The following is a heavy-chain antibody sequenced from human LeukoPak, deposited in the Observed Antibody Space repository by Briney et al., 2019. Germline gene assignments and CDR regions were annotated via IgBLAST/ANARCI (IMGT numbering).Heavy chain of an antibody. CDR2: IYSSGST. V-gene: IGHV3-66*01. CDR1: GFTVSSNY. Sequence: GGSLRLSCEASGFTVSSNYMSWVRQAPGRGLEWVSVIYSSGSTYYADSVKGRFTISRDNSKNTLFLQMNSLRAGDTAVYYCARGTVTMVDYWGQGTLVTVSS. CDR3: ARGTVTMVDY. J-gene: IGHJ4*02. D-gene: IGHD3-10*01.